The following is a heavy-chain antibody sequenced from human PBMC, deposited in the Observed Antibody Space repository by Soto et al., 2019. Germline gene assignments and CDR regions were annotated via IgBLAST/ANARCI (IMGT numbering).Heavy chain of an antibody. CDR2: INPSGGST. J-gene: IGHJ3*02. D-gene: IGHD5-12*01. Sequence: ALVKVSCKASGYTFTSYYMHWVRQAPGQGLEWMGIINPSGGSTSYAQKFQGRVTMTGDTSTSTVYMELSSLRSEDTAVYYCARDSYSGYDLYAFDIWGQGTMVIVS. CDR1: GYTFTSYY. CDR3: ARDSYSGYDLYAFDI. V-gene: IGHV1-46*03.